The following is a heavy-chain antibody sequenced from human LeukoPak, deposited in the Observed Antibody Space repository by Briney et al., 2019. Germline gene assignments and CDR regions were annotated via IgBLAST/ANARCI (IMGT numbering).Heavy chain of an antibody. D-gene: IGHD6-13*01. CDR3: ARDALKLGTGFDY. J-gene: IGHJ4*02. CDR2: INQDGSAK. Sequence: GGSLRLSCAASGFTFSSYWMNWVRQAPGKGLEWVANINQDGSAKYYVDSVKGRFTFSRDNAMNSLFLQMNSLRAEDTAVYYCARDALKLGTGFDYWGQGTLVTVSS. CDR1: GFTFSSYW. V-gene: IGHV3-7*01.